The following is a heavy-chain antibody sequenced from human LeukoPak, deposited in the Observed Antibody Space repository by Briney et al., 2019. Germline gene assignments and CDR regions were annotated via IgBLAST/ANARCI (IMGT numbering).Heavy chain of an antibody. CDR1: GFTFSSYW. CDR3: ARAPSEIGGYYPEYFRH. Sequence: GGSLRLSCAAYGFTFSSYWMHWVRQAPGKGLVWVSRIKSDGSTNYADSVKCRFTISRDNAKNTLSLQMNSLRAEDTGVYYCARAPSEIGGYYPEYFRHWGQGTLVTVSS. J-gene: IGHJ1*01. CDR2: IKSDGST. V-gene: IGHV3-74*01. D-gene: IGHD3-22*01.